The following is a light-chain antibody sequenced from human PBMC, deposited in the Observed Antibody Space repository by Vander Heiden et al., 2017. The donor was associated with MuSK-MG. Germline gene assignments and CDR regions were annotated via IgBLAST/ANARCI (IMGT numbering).Light chain of an antibody. CDR2: DAS. CDR1: QGISSG. Sequence: AIQLTQSPSSLSASEGDSVTITCRASQGISSGLVWYQQRPGEAPRLLIYDASTLESGVPSRFSGSGSGTDFTLTISSLQPEDFATYYCQQFVDDPLTFGRGTRLEIK. CDR3: QQFVDDPLT. V-gene: IGKV1D-13*01. J-gene: IGKJ5*01.